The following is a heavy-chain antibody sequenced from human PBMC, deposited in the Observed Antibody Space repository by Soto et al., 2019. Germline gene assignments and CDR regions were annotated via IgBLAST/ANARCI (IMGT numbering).Heavy chain of an antibody. CDR2: ISKDGSNK. D-gene: IGHD3-16*02. J-gene: IGHJ4*02. Sequence: QVQLVESGGGVVQPGRSLRLSCAASGFTFSSYGMHWVRQAPGKGLEWVAVISKDGSNKYYADSVKGRFTISRDNSKNTLYLQMNSLRAEDTAVYYCAKPPGFGSRLGVISLWGFDYWGQGTLVTVSS. V-gene: IGHV3-30*18. CDR1: GFTFSSYG. CDR3: AKPPGFGSRLGVISLWGFDY.